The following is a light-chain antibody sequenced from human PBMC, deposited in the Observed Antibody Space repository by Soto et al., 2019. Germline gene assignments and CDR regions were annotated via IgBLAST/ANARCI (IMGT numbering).Light chain of an antibody. J-gene: IGLJ2*01. CDR1: SSNIGAGYD. CDR2: GNS. CDR3: QSYDSSLSGVV. V-gene: IGLV1-40*01. Sequence: QTVVTQPPSVSGAPGQRVTISCTGSSSNIGAGYDVHWYQQLPGTAPKLLIYGNSNRPSGVPERFSGSKSGTSASLAITGLQAEDEADYCCQSYDSSLSGVVFGGGTKVTVL.